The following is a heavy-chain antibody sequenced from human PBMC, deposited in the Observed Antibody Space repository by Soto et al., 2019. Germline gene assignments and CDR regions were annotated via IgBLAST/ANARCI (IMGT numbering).Heavy chain of an antibody. J-gene: IGHJ4*02. CDR1: GFTFRNYS. Sequence: EVQLVQSGGGLVQPGGSLRLPCAPSGFTFRNYSRNWFAQAPARGREWVSYITASRSTIYYAASVRGRFTISRDNAKNSLFLQMNSLRDEDTAMYYCARAGHVPGALVDYWGQGSLVTVSS. D-gene: IGHD2-2*01. CDR3: ARAGHVPGALVDY. V-gene: IGHV3-48*02. CDR2: ITASRSTI.